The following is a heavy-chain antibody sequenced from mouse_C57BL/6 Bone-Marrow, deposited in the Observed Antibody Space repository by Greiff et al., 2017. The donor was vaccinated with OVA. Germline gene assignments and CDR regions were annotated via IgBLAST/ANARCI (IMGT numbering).Heavy chain of an antibody. V-gene: IGHV14-2*01. CDR1: GFNTKDYY. Sequence: VQLQQSGAELVKPGASVKLSCTASGFNTKDYYMHWVKQRTEQGLEWIGRIDPEDGETKYAPNFQGKATITADTSSNTAYLQLSSLTSEDTAVYYCARPLPQYYYAMDYWGQGTSVTVSS. CDR3: ARPLPQYYYAMDY. J-gene: IGHJ4*01. CDR2: IDPEDGET.